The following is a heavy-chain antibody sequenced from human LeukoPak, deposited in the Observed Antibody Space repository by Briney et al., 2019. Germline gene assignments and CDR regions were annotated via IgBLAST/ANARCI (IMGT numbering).Heavy chain of an antibody. CDR1: GYTFTSYY. CDR2: INPRGGST. V-gene: IGHV1-46*01. D-gene: IGHD4-23*01. CDR3: ARPVGGKNWFDL. J-gene: IGHJ5*02. Sequence: ASVKVSCKASGYTFTSYYMHWVRQAPGQGLEWMGIINPRGGSTSYAQKFQGRVTMTRDTSTSTVYMELSSLRSEDTAVYYCARPVGGKNWFDLWGQGTLVTVSS.